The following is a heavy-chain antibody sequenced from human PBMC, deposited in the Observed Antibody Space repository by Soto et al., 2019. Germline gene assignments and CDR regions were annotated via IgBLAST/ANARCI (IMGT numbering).Heavy chain of an antibody. CDR1: GLIFSDYH. J-gene: IGHJ6*02. V-gene: IGHV3-72*01. CDR3: AMLGGWSGGSCGMDV. Sequence: EVQVVESGGGLVQPGGSLRLSCAASGLIFSDYHMDWVRQAPGKGLEWVGRIRRKANSYTTEYAASVKGRFTISRDDSKNSLYLQMNSLKSEDTAVYYCAMLGGWSGGSCGMDVWGQGTTVTVSS. D-gene: IGHD6-19*01. CDR2: IRRKANSYTT.